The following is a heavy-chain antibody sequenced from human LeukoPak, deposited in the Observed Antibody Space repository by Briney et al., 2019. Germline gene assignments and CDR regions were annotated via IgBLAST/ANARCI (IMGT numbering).Heavy chain of an antibody. CDR2: IWYDGSNK. Sequence: PGGSLRLSCAASGFTFSSYGMHWVRQAPGKGLEWVAVIWYDGSNKYYADSVKGRFTISRDNSKNTLYLQMNSLRAEDTAVYYCARDTRAGIGSGSQRRKGIDYWGQGTLVTVSS. D-gene: IGHD3-10*01. J-gene: IGHJ4*02. CDR1: GFTFSSYG. V-gene: IGHV3-33*01. CDR3: ARDTRAGIGSGSQRRKGIDY.